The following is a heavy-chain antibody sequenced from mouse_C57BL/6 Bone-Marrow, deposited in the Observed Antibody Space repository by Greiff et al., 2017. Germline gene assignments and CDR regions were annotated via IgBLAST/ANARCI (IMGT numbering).Heavy chain of an antibody. CDR3: ARSGYDGYYAWFAY. V-gene: IGHV1-64*01. CDR1: GYTFTSYW. D-gene: IGHD2-3*01. CDR2: IPPNSGST. J-gene: IGHJ3*01. Sequence: VQLQQPGAELVKPGASVKLSCKASGYTFTSYWMHWVQQRPGQGLEWIGMIPPNSGSTNYNEQFKSKATLTVDKSSSTAYMQLSSLTSEDSAVNYCARSGYDGYYAWFAYWGQGTLVTVSA.